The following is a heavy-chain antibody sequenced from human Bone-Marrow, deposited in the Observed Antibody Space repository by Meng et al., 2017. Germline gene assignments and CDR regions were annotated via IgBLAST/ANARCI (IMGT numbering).Heavy chain of an antibody. CDR1: GYTFTGYY. CDR2: INPNSGGT. CDR3: ATYYYDSSGYSRVDDY. Sequence: ASVKVSCKASGYTFTGYYMHWVRQAPGQGLEWMGWINPNSGGTNYAQKFQGRVTMTRDTSISTAYMELSRLRSDDTAVYYCATYYYDSSGYSRVDDYWGQGTLVTGSS. V-gene: IGHV1-2*02. D-gene: IGHD3-22*01. J-gene: IGHJ4*02.